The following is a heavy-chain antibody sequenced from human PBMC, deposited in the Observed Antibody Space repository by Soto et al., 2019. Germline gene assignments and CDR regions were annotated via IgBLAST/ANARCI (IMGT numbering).Heavy chain of an antibody. CDR3: ARATRYSKGWYPSVFRYYGVDV. J-gene: IGHJ6*02. V-gene: IGHV3-7*01. CDR2: INQDGSEK. D-gene: IGHD6-19*01. CDR1: GFTFSSYW. Sequence: PGGSLRLSCAASGFTFSSYWMTWVRQAPGKGLEWVANINQDGSEKYYLDSVKGRFTIYRDSSKYSLFLQMNSLRAEDTAVYYCARATRYSKGWYPSVFRYYGVDVWGQGTTVTVSS.